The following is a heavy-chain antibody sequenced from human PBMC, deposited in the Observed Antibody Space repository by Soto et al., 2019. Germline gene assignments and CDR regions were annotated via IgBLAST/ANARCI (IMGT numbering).Heavy chain of an antibody. Sequence: GGSLRLSCAASGFTVSSKYMSWVRQAPGKGLEWVSLIQSGGTTYYADSVKGRFTISRDNSQNTLYLQMNSLGAEDTAVYYCARDSKRGRGDTYYYALDVRGPGNTVTVSS. J-gene: IGHJ6*02. D-gene: IGHD3-10*01. CDR1: GFTVSSKY. CDR3: ARDSKRGRGDTYYYALDV. CDR2: IQSGGTT. V-gene: IGHV3-66*01.